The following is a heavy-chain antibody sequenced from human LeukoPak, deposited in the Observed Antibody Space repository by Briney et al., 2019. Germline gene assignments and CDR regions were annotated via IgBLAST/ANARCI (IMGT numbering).Heavy chain of an antibody. J-gene: IGHJ5*02. CDR3: AREPIVVPPWGFDP. CDR2: ISYDGSNK. D-gene: IGHD2-21*01. V-gene: IGHV3-30*04. CDR1: GFTFSSYA. Sequence: GRSLRLSCAASGFTFSSYAMHWVRQAPGKGLEWVAVISYDGSNKYYADSVKGRFTISRDNSKNTLYLQMNSLRAEDTAVYYCAREPIVVPPWGFDPWGQGTLVTVSS.